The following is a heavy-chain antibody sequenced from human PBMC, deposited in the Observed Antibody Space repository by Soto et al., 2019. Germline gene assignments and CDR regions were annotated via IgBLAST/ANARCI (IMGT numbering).Heavy chain of an antibody. CDR1: GFTFSSYG. J-gene: IGHJ4*02. Sequence: GESLKISCAASGFTFSSYGMHWVRQAPGKGLEWVAVIWYDGSNKYYADSVKGRFTISRDNSKNTLYLQMNSLRAEDTAVYYCARDPSGWQTYFDYWGQGTLVTVSS. V-gene: IGHV3-33*01. CDR3: ARDPSGWQTYFDY. D-gene: IGHD6-19*01. CDR2: IWYDGSNK.